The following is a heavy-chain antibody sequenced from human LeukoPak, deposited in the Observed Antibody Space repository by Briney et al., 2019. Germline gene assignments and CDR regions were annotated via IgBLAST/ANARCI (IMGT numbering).Heavy chain of an antibody. D-gene: IGHD3-10*01. Sequence: WETLSLTCTVPGGSISGSSYYWGWIRQPPGKGLEWIGTIYYSGSTYYNPSLKSRVTISVDTSKNQFSLKLSSVTAADTAVYYCARVVTMVRGVVSPTFDYWGQGTLVTVSS. J-gene: IGHJ4*02. V-gene: IGHV4-39*07. CDR2: IYYSGST. CDR1: GGSISGSSYY. CDR3: ARVVTMVRGVVSPTFDY.